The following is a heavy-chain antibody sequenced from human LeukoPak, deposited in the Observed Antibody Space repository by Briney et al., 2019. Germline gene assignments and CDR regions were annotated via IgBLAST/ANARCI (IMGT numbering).Heavy chain of an antibody. CDR3: ARDRKLLILPDY. CDR2: IWYDGSNK. CDR1: GFTFSSYG. Sequence: GGSLRLSCAASGFTFSSYGMHWVRQAPGKGLEWVAVIWYDGSNKYYADSVKGRFTISRDNSKNTLYLQMNSLRAEDTAVYYCARDRKLLILPDYWGQGTLVTVSS. J-gene: IGHJ4*02. V-gene: IGHV3-33*01. D-gene: IGHD2-15*01.